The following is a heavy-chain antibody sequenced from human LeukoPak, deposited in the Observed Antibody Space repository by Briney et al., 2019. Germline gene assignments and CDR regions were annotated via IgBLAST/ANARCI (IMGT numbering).Heavy chain of an antibody. D-gene: IGHD3-10*01. Sequence: PGGTLRLSCAASGFTFNTYGMSWVRQAPGKGLEWVSGFSGSGGATYYADSVKGRFTISRDDPHNTLYLQMNSLRAEDTAVYFCARGGVDYYGSGTYYLMYYFDYWGQGALVTVSS. V-gene: IGHV3-23*01. CDR3: ARGGVDYYGSGTYYLMYYFDY. CDR2: FSGSGGAT. CDR1: GFTFNTYG. J-gene: IGHJ4*02.